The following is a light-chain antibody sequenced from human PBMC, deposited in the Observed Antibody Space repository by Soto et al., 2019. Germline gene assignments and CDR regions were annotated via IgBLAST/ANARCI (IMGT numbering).Light chain of an antibody. CDR1: SNDVGAYNY. CDR3: YSYTTSSNYV. CDR2: EVT. V-gene: IGLV2-14*01. J-gene: IGLJ1*01. Sequence: QSALTQPASMSGSPGQSITISCAGTSNDVGAYNYVSWYQHHPGQAPKLMIYEVTNRPSGVSPRFSGSKSGNTASLIISGLQAEDEAHYYCYSYTTSSNYVFGTGTKLTVL.